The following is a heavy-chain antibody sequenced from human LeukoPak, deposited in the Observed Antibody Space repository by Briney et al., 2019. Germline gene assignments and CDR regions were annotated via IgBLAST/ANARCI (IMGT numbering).Heavy chain of an antibody. D-gene: IGHD3-10*01. V-gene: IGHV4-59*01. CDR2: IYYSGST. CDR3: ARDKWFGELQY. CDR1: GGSISSYY. J-gene: IGHJ4*02. Sequence: SETLSLTCTVSGGSISSYYWSWIRQPPGKGLEWIGYIYYSGSTNYNPSLKSRVTISVDTSKNQFSMKLSSVTAADTAVYYCARDKWFGELQYWGQGTLVTVSS.